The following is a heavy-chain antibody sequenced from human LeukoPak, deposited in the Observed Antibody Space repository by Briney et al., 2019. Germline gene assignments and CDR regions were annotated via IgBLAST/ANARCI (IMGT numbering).Heavy chain of an antibody. J-gene: IGHJ4*02. CDR2: ISGSGGST. CDR1: GFTFSSYA. Sequence: HPGGSLRLSCAASGFTFSSYAMSWVRQAPGKGLEWVSAISGSGGSTYYADSVEGRFTISRDNSKNTLYLQMNSLRAEDTAVYYCAEVEMATITPDYWGQGTLVTVSS. V-gene: IGHV3-23*01. CDR3: AEVEMATITPDY. D-gene: IGHD5-24*01.